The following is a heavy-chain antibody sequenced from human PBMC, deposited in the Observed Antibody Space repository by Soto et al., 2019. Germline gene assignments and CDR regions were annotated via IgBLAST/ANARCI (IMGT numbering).Heavy chain of an antibody. D-gene: IGHD3-3*01. CDR1: GFTFSSYA. Sequence: GGSLRLSCAASGFTFSSYAMSWVRQAPGKGLEWVSAISGSGGSTYYADSVKGRFTISRDNSKNTLYLQMNSLRAEDTAVYYCAKGSYDFWSGYYAYFDYWGQGTLVTVSS. V-gene: IGHV3-23*01. CDR2: ISGSGGST. J-gene: IGHJ4*02. CDR3: AKGSYDFWSGYYAYFDY.